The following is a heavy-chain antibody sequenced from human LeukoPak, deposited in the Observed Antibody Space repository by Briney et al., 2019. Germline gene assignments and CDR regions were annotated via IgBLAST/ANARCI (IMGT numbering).Heavy chain of an antibody. CDR3: ARAGLGGNSKFDS. CDR2: ISYSGRT. V-gene: IGHV4-39*07. CDR1: GDSISSGTYY. J-gene: IGHJ4*02. D-gene: IGHD4-23*01. Sequence: PSETLSLTCTVSGDSISSGTYYWGWIRQPPGKGLEWIGYISYSGRTYYNPPLKSRVTISVDTSKKQFSLKLSSVTAADTAVYYCARAGLGGNSKFDSWGQGTLVTVSS.